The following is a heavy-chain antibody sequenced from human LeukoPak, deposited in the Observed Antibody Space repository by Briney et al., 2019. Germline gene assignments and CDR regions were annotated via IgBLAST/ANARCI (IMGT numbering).Heavy chain of an antibody. CDR1: GYTFTSYG. J-gene: IGHJ2*01. Sequence: ASVKVSCKASGYTFTSYGISWVRQAPGQGLEWMGWISAYNGNTNYAQKLQGRVTMTTDTSTSTAYMELSSLRSEDTAVYYCARGTYYYDSSGYSAFDLWGRGTLVTVSS. CDR2: ISAYNGNT. V-gene: IGHV1-18*01. D-gene: IGHD3-22*01. CDR3: ARGTYYYDSSGYSAFDL.